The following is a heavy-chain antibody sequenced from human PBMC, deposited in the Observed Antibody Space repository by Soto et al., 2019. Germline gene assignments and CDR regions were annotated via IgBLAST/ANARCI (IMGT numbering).Heavy chain of an antibody. D-gene: IGHD2-15*01. CDR1: GGSVSRGSYS. CDR2: IFYSGST. CDR3: ARQRGGGIDY. J-gene: IGHJ4*02. Sequence: PSETLSLTCTVSGGSVSRGSYSWSCIRRPHGKALGWIAYIFYSGSTKYNPSLKSRVTISVDTSKNQFSLKLRSMTAADTAIYYCARQRGGGIDYWGQGTLVTVSS. V-gene: IGHV4-61*01.